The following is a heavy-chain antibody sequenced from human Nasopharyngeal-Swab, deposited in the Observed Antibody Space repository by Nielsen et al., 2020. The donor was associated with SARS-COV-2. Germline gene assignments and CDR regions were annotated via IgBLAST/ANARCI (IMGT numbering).Heavy chain of an antibody. D-gene: IGHD3-10*01. CDR2: IWYDGSNK. CDR1: GFTFSSYG. V-gene: IGHV3-33*01. CDR3: ARDIGVQGLPAYFDY. Sequence: GGSLRLSCAASGFTFSSYGMHWVRQAPGKGLEWVAVIWYDGSNKYYADSVKGRFTISRDNSKNTLYLQMNSLRAEDTAVYYCARDIGVQGLPAYFDYWGQGTLVTVSS. J-gene: IGHJ4*02.